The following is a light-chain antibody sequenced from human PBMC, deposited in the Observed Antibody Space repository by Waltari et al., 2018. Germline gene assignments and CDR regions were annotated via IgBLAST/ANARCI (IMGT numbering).Light chain of an antibody. CDR1: QSISRF. V-gene: IGKV3-20*01. J-gene: IGKJ1*01. CDR3: QKYGSLPAT. CDR2: DAS. Sequence: EIMLTQYLGTPSLSPGERATLSCRASQSISRFLAWYQQKPGQAPRLLIYDASTRATGIPDRFSGSGSGTDFSLTINRLEPEDIAVYYCQKYGSLPATFGQGTKVEIK.